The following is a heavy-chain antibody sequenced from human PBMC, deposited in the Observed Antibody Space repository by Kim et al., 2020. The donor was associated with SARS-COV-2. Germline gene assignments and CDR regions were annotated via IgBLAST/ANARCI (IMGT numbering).Heavy chain of an antibody. CDR1: GYSFTSYW. CDR3: ARQIRITYYDILTAARDY. CDR2: IDPSDSYT. D-gene: IGHD3-9*01. V-gene: IGHV5-10-1*01. J-gene: IGHJ4*02. Sequence: GESLKISCKDSGYSFTSYWISWVRQMPGKGLEWMGRIDPSDSYTNYSPSFQGHVTISADKSISTAYLQWSSLKASDTAMYYCARQIRITYYDILTAARDYWGQGTLVTVSS.